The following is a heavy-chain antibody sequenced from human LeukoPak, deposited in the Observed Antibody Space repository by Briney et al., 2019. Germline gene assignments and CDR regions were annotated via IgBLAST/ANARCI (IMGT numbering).Heavy chain of an antibody. Sequence: SSETLSLTCAVYGGSFSGYYWSWIRQPPGKGLEWIGEINHSGSTNYNPSLKSRVTISVDTSKNQFSLKLSSVTAADTAVYYCARSRLQLLWPRSNWLDPWGQGTLVTVSS. J-gene: IGHJ5*02. CDR3: ARSRLQLLWPRSNWLDP. D-gene: IGHD3-10*01. V-gene: IGHV4-34*01. CDR1: GGSFSGYY. CDR2: INHSGST.